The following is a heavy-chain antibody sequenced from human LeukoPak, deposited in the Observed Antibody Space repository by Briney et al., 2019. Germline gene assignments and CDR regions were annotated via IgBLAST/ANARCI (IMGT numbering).Heavy chain of an antibody. CDR3: ARDWKDSSVYYVLRKFDP. CDR1: GYTFTGYY. J-gene: IGHJ5*02. V-gene: IGHV1-2*06. CDR2: INPNSGGT. D-gene: IGHD3-22*01. Sequence: GASVKVSCKASGYTFTGYYMHWVRQAPGQGLEWMGRINPNSGGTNYAQKFQGRVTMTRDTSISTAYMELSRLRSDDTAVYYCARDWKDSSVYYVLRKFDPWGQGTLVTVSS.